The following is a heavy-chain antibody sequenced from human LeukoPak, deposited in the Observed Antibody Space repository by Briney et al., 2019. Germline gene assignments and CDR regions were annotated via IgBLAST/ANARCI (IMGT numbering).Heavy chain of an antibody. CDR2: MKPDSGAT. D-gene: IGHD2-21*02. V-gene: IGHV1-8*03. J-gene: IGHJ4*02. CDR1: GYTFNTYD. Sequence: ASVKVSCKASGYTFNTYDINWVRQATGQGLERMGWMKPDSGATGYAPRFQGRVTITRNMTISTAYMELSSLRSEDTAVYYCVRGGLHCRGTDCYSTGLFDSWGRGTLVIVSS. CDR3: VRGGLHCRGTDCYSTGLFDS.